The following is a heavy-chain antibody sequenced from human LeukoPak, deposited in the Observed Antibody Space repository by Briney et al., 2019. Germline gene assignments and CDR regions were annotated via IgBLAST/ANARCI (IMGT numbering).Heavy chain of an antibody. J-gene: IGHJ4*02. Sequence: GGSPRLSCAASGFTFSSYEMNWVRQAPGKGLEWVSYISSSGSTIYYADSVKGRFTISRDNAKNSLYLQMNSLRAEDTAVYYCARLPSEGGWYDFDYWGQGTLVTVSS. CDR3: ARLPSEGGWYDFDY. V-gene: IGHV3-48*03. D-gene: IGHD6-19*01. CDR2: ISSSGSTI. CDR1: GFTFSSYE.